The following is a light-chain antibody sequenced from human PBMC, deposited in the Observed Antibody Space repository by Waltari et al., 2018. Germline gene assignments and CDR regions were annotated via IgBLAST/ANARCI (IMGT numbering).Light chain of an antibody. CDR2: QDT. CDR3: QAWDSNTVV. V-gene: IGLV3-1*01. J-gene: IGLJ2*01. CDR1: KLGDKY. Sequence: SYELTQPPSVSVSPGQTATITCSGDKLGDKYACWYQQRPGQSPTLGIYQDTKRPSGLPERLSGSNSGNTATLTIRGAQAMDEADYYCQAWDSNTVVFGGGTKLTVL.